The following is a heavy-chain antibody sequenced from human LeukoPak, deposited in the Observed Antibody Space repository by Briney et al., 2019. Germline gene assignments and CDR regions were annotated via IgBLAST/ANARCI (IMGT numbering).Heavy chain of an antibody. D-gene: IGHD4-17*01. CDR3: AKEYGDYRGSHAIDI. CDR1: GFTFDDYA. Sequence: GRSLRLSCAASGFTFDDYAMYWVRQAPGKGLEWVSGISWNSGSIGYADSVKGRFTISRDNAKNSLYLQMNSLRAEDTALYYCAKEYGDYRGSHAIDIWGQGTMVTVSS. J-gene: IGHJ3*02. CDR2: ISWNSGSI. V-gene: IGHV3-9*01.